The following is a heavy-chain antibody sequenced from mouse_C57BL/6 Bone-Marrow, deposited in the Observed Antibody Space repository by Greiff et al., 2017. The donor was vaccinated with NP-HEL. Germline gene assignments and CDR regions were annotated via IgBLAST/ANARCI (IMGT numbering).Heavy chain of an antibody. V-gene: IGHV3-6*01. CDR1: GYSITSGYY. J-gene: IGHJ4*01. Sequence: ESGPGLVKPSHSLSLTCSVTGYSITSGYYWNWIRQFPGNKLEWMGYISYDGSNNYNPSLKNRISITRDTSKNQFFLKLNSVTTEDTATYYCARAPITTVVAPWGQGTSVTVSS. CDR3: ARAPITTVVAP. CDR2: ISYDGSN. D-gene: IGHD1-1*01.